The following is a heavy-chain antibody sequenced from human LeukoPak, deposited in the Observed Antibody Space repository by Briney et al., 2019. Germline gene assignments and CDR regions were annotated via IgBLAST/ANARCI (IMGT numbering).Heavy chain of an antibody. CDR1: GYTLTELS. CDR3: ATGLLWFGEYLPFNY. CDR2: FDPEDGET. V-gene: IGHV1-24*01. D-gene: IGHD3-10*01. J-gene: IGHJ4*02. Sequence: ASVKVSCKVSGYTLTELSMHWVRQAPGKGLEWMGGFDPEDGETIYAQKFQGRVTMTEDTSTDTAYMELSSLRSEDTAVYYCATGLLWFGEYLPFNYWGQGTLVTVSS.